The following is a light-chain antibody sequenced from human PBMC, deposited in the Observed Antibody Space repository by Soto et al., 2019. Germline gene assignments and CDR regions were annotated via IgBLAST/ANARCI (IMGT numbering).Light chain of an antibody. Sequence: HSVLTQPPSASGTPGQRVTISCSGSSSNIESNPVNWYQQLPGTAPKLLMYGNSYRPSGVPDRFSGSRSGTSASLAIRGLQSEDEGDYYCAAWDDTLNGLVFGGGTKLTVL. J-gene: IGLJ2*01. CDR2: GNS. V-gene: IGLV1-44*01. CDR3: AAWDDTLNGLV. CDR1: SSNIESNP.